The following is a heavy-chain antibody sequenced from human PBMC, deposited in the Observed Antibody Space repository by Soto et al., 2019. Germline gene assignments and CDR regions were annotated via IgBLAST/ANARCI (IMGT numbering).Heavy chain of an antibody. D-gene: IGHD3-22*01. CDR1: GFTFSSYS. J-gene: IGHJ4*02. V-gene: IGHV3-48*04. Sequence: PGGSLRLSCAASGFTFSSYSMNWIRQAPGKGLEWVSYISTSGYSIYYADSVKGRFTISRDNAENTLYLQMNSLRAEDTAVYYCARGVAEPEHYYDSSGYFDYWGQGTLVTVSS. CDR3: ARGVAEPEHYYDSSGYFDY. CDR2: ISTSGYSI.